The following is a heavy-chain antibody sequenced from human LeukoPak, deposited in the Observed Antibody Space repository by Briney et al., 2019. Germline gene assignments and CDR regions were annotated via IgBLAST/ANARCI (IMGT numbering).Heavy chain of an antibody. CDR2: ISSSSSTI. CDR3: AKDMGEWLEYFDY. CDR1: GFTFSSYS. V-gene: IGHV3-48*01. Sequence: PGGSLRLSCAASGFTFSSYSMNWVRQAPGKGLEWVSYISSSSSTIYYADSVKGRFTISRDNAKNSLYLQMNSLRAEDTAVYYCAKDMGEWLEYFDYWGQGTLVTVSS. D-gene: IGHD5-12*01. J-gene: IGHJ4*02.